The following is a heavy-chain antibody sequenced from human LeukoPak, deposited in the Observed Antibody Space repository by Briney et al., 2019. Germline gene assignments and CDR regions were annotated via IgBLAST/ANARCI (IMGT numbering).Heavy chain of an antibody. CDR3: AHIGYYYDSSGYGFLDY. CDR1: GFSLSTSGVG. D-gene: IGHD3-22*01. J-gene: IGHJ4*02. CDR2: IYWDDDK. V-gene: IGHV2-5*02. Sequence: ESGPTLVXPTQTLTLTCIFSGFSLSTSGVGVGWIRQPPGKALVWLALIYWDDDKRYSPSLKSRLTITKDTSKNQVVLTMPNMDPVDTATYYCAHIGYYYDSSGYGFLDYWGQGTLVTVSS.